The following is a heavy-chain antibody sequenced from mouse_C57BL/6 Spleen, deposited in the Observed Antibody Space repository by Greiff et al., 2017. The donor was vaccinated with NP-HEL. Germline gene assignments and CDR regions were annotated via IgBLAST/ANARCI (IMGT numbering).Heavy chain of an antibody. CDR2: INPYNGGT. D-gene: IGHD3-3*01. CDR3: ALGGNYAMDY. CDR1: GYTFTDYY. V-gene: IGHV1-19*01. J-gene: IGHJ4*01. Sequence: VHVKQSGPVLVKPGASVKMSCKASGYTFTDYYMNWVKQSHGKSLEWIGVINPYNGGTSYNQKFKGKATLTVDKSSSTAYMELNSLTSEDSAVYYCALGGNYAMDYWGQGTSVTVSS.